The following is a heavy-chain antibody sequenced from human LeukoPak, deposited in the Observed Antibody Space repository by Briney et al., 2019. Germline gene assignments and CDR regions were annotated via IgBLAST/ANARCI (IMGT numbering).Heavy chain of an antibody. D-gene: IGHD5-12*01. Sequence: GGSLRLSCAASGSTFSTYAMSWVRQAPGKGLDWVSGISASSDSTYYADSVKGRFTISRDNSKNTLYLQMNSLGAADTAVYYCAKDRAGYSGARGFDCWGQGTLVTVSS. CDR2: ISASSDST. V-gene: IGHV3-23*01. CDR3: AKDRAGYSGARGFDC. J-gene: IGHJ4*02. CDR1: GSTFSTYA.